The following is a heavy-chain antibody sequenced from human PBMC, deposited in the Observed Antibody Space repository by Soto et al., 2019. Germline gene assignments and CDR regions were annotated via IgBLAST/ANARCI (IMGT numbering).Heavy chain of an antibody. CDR2: IIKSGDST. CDR3: AKGSFGFDY. J-gene: IGHJ4*02. V-gene: IGHV3-23*01. D-gene: IGHD3-10*01. CDR1: GVTFTSYA. Sequence: EVQLLESGGGLVQPGGSLRLSCAASGVTFTSYAMTCVRQVPGEGLQWVSSIIKSGDSTYYAASVKGRFTTSRDNSKKTLYLQMNSLRAEDTAIYYCAKGSFGFDYWGQGTLVTVSS.